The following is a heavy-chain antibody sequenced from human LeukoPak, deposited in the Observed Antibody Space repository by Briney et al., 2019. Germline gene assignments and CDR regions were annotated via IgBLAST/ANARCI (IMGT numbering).Heavy chain of an antibody. CDR1: GDSVSTNSAA. Sequence: SQALSLTCAISGDSVSTNSAAWNWIRQSPSRGLEWLGRTYYRSKWYNDYTESVKSRITINPDTSKNQFSLQLNSVTPEDTAVYYCASQPTAGITAAGFDYWGQGTLVTVSS. J-gene: IGHJ4*02. CDR3: ASQPTAGITAAGFDY. V-gene: IGHV6-1*01. CDR2: TYYRSKWYN. D-gene: IGHD6-13*01.